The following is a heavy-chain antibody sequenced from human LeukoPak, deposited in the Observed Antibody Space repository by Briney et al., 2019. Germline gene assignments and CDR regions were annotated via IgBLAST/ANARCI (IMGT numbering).Heavy chain of an antibody. V-gene: IGHV3-30*18. CDR2: ISYDGSNK. CDR1: GFTFSSYA. Sequence: GGSLRLSCAASGFTFSSYAMSWVRQAPGKGLEWVAVISYDGSNKYYADSVKGRFTISRDNSKNTLYLQMNSLRAEDTAVYYCAKTLGGGSYSYYFDYWGQGTLVTVSS. CDR3: AKTLGGGSYSYYFDY. J-gene: IGHJ4*02. D-gene: IGHD1-26*01.